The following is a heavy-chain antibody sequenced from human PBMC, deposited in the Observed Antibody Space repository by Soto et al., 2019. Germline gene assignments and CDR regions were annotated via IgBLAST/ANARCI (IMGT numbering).Heavy chain of an antibody. Sequence: QAQLVQSGAEVKKPGSSVKVSCKASGGTFSNFAITWVRQAPGQGLEWMGGIIPIFRTINYAQKFQGRVTITSDESTTTAYMDLSSLSSEDTAVYFCASGSSGGGYFYDGMDVWGQGTTVIVSS. J-gene: IGHJ6*02. CDR3: ASGSSGGGYFYDGMDV. D-gene: IGHD1-26*01. V-gene: IGHV1-69*01. CDR1: GGTFSNFA. CDR2: IIPIFRTI.